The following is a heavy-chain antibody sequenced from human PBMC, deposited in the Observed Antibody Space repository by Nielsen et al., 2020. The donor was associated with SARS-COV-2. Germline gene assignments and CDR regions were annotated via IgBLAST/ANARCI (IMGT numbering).Heavy chain of an antibody. Sequence: GESLKISCAASGFTFSRHIMNWVRQAPGKVLEWVSSISSSGSTIYYADSVKGRFTISRDNAKNSLYLQMNSLRAEDTAVYYCARGLRWSQGYYFDYWGQGTLVTVSS. CDR1: GFTFSRHI. CDR2: ISSSGSTI. CDR3: ARGLRWSQGYYFDY. J-gene: IGHJ4*02. V-gene: IGHV3-48*04. D-gene: IGHD4-23*01.